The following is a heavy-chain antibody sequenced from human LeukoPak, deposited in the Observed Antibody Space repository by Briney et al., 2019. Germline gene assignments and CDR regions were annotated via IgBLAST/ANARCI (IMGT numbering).Heavy chain of an antibody. Sequence: GGSLRLSCAASGFTFISYWMGWVRQAQGRGLEWVSTISYSGGSTYYADSVKGRFTISRDNSKNTLYLQMNSLRAEDTAVYYCARAPPYGDYGFDYWGQGTLVTVSS. CDR2: ISYSGGST. D-gene: IGHD4-17*01. CDR1: GFTFISYW. V-gene: IGHV3-23*01. J-gene: IGHJ4*02. CDR3: ARAPPYGDYGFDY.